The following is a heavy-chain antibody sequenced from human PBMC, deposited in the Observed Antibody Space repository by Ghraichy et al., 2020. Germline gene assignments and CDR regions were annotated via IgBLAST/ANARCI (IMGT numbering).Heavy chain of an antibody. D-gene: IGHD3/OR15-3a*01. CDR1: GLSVRNNF. Sequence: GGSLRLSCVVSGLSVRNNFLAWVRHTPERGLEWVTSIYPDGSTFYADSVRGRFTISRDNSRNTVDLQMSYLRADDTGRYFCTKRTRGLGHDPFDLWGQGTLITVSS. CDR3: TKRTRGLGHDPFDL. V-gene: IGHV3-53*05. CDR2: IYPDGST. J-gene: IGHJ3*01.